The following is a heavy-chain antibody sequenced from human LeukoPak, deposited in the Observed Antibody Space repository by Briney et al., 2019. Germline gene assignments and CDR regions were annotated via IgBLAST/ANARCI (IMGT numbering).Heavy chain of an antibody. D-gene: IGHD3-10*01. CDR3: ARASWSYDY. CDR2: ISYDRSNT. V-gene: IGHV3-30*07. CDR1: GFTLSSYA. J-gene: IGHJ4*02. Sequence: PGRSLRLSCAASGFTLSSYAMHSVRQAPGKGLEWVAVISYDRSNTYYADSVKGRFTISRDNSTNTLSLQLNSPRAEDAAVYYWARASWSYDYWGQGTLVTVSS.